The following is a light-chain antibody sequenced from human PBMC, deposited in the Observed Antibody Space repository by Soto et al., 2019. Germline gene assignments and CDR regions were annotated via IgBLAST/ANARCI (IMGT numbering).Light chain of an antibody. CDR3: QQYGSSSWT. Sequence: EIVLTQSPGTLSLSPGKRATLSCRASQSISSSYLAWYQQRPGQAPSLLIYGASSRATGIPDRFSGSGSGTEFTLTISRLQPEDFEVYYCQQYGSSSWTFGQGTKVDIK. CDR1: QSISSSY. V-gene: IGKV3-20*01. J-gene: IGKJ1*01. CDR2: GAS.